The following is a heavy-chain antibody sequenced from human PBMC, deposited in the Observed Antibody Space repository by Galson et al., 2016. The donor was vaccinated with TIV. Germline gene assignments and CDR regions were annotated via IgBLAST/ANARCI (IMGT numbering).Heavy chain of an antibody. CDR3: AKNSEWLRWYYFDY. CDR2: IHRDDYT. D-gene: IGHD5-12*01. V-gene: IGHV3-53*01. J-gene: IGHJ4*02. CDR1: GFIASSYY. Sequence: SLRLSCAASGFIASSYYINWVRQAPGQGLEWISFIHRDDYTYYVASVKGRFIISSDNSKNTVYLQMNSLIADDTAFYYCAKNSEWLRWYYFDYWGQGTLVTVSS.